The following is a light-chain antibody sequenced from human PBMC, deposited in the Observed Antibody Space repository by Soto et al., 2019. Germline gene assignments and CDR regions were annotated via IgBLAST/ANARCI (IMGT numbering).Light chain of an antibody. Sequence: DIVMTQSPDSLAVSLGEGATINCRSSQSVLYSSSNKNYLAWYQQKPGQPPKLFIYWASTRESGVPDRFSGSGSGTDFTLTISSLQAEDVAVYYCQQYCSSPWTFGKGTKVEIK. CDR3: QQYCSSPWT. CDR1: QSVLYSSSNKNY. CDR2: WAS. V-gene: IGKV4-1*01. J-gene: IGKJ1*01.